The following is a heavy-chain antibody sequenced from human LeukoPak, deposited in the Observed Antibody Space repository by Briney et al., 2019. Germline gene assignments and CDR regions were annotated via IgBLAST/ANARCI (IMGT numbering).Heavy chain of an antibody. CDR3: ARSRDENSNYGILNYYYYMDA. V-gene: IGHV4-59*01. Sequence: SETLSLTCTVSGGSISSYYWSWIRQPPGKGLEWIGYIYYSGSTNYNPSPKSRVTISVDTSKNQFSLKLSSVTAADTAVYYCARSRDENSNYGILNYYYYMDAWGKGTTVTVSS. J-gene: IGHJ6*03. CDR2: IYYSGST. D-gene: IGHD4-11*01. CDR1: GGSISSYY.